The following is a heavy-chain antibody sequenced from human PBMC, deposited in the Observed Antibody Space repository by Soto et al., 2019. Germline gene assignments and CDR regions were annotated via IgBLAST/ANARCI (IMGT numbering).Heavy chain of an antibody. Sequence: SGPTLVNPTETLTLTCTVSGFSLSNARMDVSWIRQPPGKALEWLAHIFSNDEKSYSTSLKSRLTISKDTSKSQVVLTMTNMDPVDTATYYCARISITMVRGVIRWFDPWGQGTLVTVSS. CDR1: GFSLSNARMD. CDR2: IFSNDEK. D-gene: IGHD3-10*01. V-gene: IGHV2-26*01. J-gene: IGHJ5*02. CDR3: ARISITMVRGVIRWFDP.